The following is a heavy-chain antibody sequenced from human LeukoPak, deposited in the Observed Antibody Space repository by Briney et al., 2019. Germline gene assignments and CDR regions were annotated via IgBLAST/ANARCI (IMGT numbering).Heavy chain of an antibody. CDR1: GYTFTSYY. CDR2: INPSGGST. D-gene: IGHD3-3*01. V-gene: IGHV1-46*01. CDR3: ARDLGDTIFGVPYNWFDR. Sequence: ASVKVSCKASGYTFTSYYMHWVRQAPGQGLEWMGIINPSGGSTSYAQKFQGRVTMTRDMSTSTVYMELSSLRSEDTAVYYCARDLGDTIFGVPYNWFDRWGQGTLVTVSS. J-gene: IGHJ5*02.